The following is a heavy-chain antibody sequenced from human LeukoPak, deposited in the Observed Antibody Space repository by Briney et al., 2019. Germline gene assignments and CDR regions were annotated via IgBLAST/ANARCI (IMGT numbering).Heavy chain of an antibody. Sequence: SETLSLTCTVSGASINTYYWSWIRQPPGKGLEWMGFSYYSGDTSYNPSLKSRLTISVDTFKNQFSLKLRSVTAADTAIYYCAKHYSDRRGWFDPWGQGVPVTVSS. CDR3: AKHYSDRRGWFDP. D-gene: IGHD1-26*01. CDR2: SYYSGDT. J-gene: IGHJ5*02. V-gene: IGHV4-59*08. CDR1: GASINTYY.